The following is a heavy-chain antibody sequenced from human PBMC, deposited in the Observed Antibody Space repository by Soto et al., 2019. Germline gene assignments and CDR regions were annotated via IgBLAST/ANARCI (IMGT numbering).Heavy chain of an antibody. V-gene: IGHV4-39*01. CDR2: ISSSGGT. CDR3: ARHDVSYHGPGWFDP. Sequence: SETLSLTCTVSGGSFSNSFYYWGWIRQPPGKGLEWIGSISSSGGTYDNPSLESRVTISVDMSKNQSSLKLSSVTAADTAVYYCARHDVSYHGPGWFDPWGQGTLVTVSS. J-gene: IGHJ5*02. CDR1: GGSFSNSFYY. D-gene: IGHD1-26*01.